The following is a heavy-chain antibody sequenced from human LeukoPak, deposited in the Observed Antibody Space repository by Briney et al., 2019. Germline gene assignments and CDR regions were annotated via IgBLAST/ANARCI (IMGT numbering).Heavy chain of an antibody. D-gene: IGHD2-15*01. J-gene: IGHJ5*02. Sequence: SETLSLTCTVSGGSISSSSYYWGWLRQPPGKGLEWIGSIYHSGSTYYNPSLKSRVTISVDTSKNQFSLKLSSVTAADTAVYYCARDLYCSGGSCYRWFDPWGQGTLVTVSS. V-gene: IGHV4-39*07. CDR2: IYHSGST. CDR1: GGSISSSSYY. CDR3: ARDLYCSGGSCYRWFDP.